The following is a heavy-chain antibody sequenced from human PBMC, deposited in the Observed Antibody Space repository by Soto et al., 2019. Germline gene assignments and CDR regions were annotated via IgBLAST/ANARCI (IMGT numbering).Heavy chain of an antibody. CDR3: ARLVGYYYDSSGSFDY. CDR2: INPNSGGT. V-gene: IGHV1-2*04. D-gene: IGHD3-22*01. Sequence: GASVKVSCKASGYTFTGYYMHWVRQAPGQGLEWMGWINPNSGGTNYAQKFQGWVTMTRDTSISTAYMELSRLRSDDTAVYYCARLVGYYYDSSGSFDYWGQGTLVTVSS. J-gene: IGHJ4*02. CDR1: GYTFTGYY.